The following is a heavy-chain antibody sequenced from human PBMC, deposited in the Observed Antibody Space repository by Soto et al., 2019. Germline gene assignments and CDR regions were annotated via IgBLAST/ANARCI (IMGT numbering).Heavy chain of an antibody. D-gene: IGHD2-15*01. CDR1: GDSISTVDYF. V-gene: IGHV4-30-4*01. CDR2: LYKSTTT. J-gene: IGHJ5*01. Sequence: QVHLLESGPGLVKPSQTLSLTCSVSGDSISTVDYFWAWIRQPPGQALEYIGYLYKSTTTYYNPSFESRVAISLDTSKSQFSLTVTSVTAADTAVYFCARGRYCLTGRCFPNWFDSWGQGTLVTVSS. CDR3: ARGRYCLTGRCFPNWFDS.